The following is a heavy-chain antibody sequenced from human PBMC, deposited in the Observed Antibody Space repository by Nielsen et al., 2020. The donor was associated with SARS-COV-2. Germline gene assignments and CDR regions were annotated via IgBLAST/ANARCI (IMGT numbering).Heavy chain of an antibody. D-gene: IGHD4-23*01. V-gene: IGHV3-30-3*01. CDR2: ISYDGSNK. Sequence: LSLTCAVSGFTFSSYAIHWVRQAPGKGLEWVAVISYDGSNKYYADSVKGRFTISRDNSKNTLYLQMNSLRAEDTAVYYCARDRVYGGNSPLGYWGQGTLVTVSS. CDR3: ARDRVYGGNSPLGY. CDR1: GFTFSSYA. J-gene: IGHJ4*02.